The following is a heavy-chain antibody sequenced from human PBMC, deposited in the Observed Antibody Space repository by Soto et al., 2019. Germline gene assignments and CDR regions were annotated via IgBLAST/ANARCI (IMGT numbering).Heavy chain of an antibody. CDR2: ISSSSDTI. CDR1: GFTLPGYS. CDR3: ARDKRDLRFLEWSYYFDY. V-gene: IGHV3-48*01. J-gene: IGHJ4*02. Sequence: GGSLRLSCAPSGFTLPGYSMNWVRQAPGKGLEWVSYISSSSDTIYYADSVKGRFTISRDNAKNMLYLQMNSLRAEDTAVYYCARDKRDLRFLEWSYYFDYWGQGTLVTVSS. D-gene: IGHD3-3*01.